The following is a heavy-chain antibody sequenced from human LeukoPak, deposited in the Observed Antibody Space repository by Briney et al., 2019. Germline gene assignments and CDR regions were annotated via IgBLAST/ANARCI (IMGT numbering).Heavy chain of an antibody. CDR2: IKQDGSEK. J-gene: IGHJ4*02. V-gene: IGHV3-7*01. D-gene: IGHD4-23*01. Sequence: GGSLRLSCAASEFTFSRYWMCWVRQAPGKGLEWVADIKQDGSEKYYVDSVKGRFTISRDNAKNSLFLQMDGLRVDDTAVYFCARDGRGGHNDFWGQGTLITVSS. CDR3: ARDGRGGHNDF. CDR1: EFTFSRYW.